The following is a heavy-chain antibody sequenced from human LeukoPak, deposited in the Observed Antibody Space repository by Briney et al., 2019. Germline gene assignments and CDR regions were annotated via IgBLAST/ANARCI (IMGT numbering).Heavy chain of an antibody. D-gene: IGHD2-15*01. CDR1: GFTFSDYY. CDR2: ISSSGSTI. J-gene: IGHJ4*02. Sequence: GGSLRLSCAASGFTFSDYYMSWIRQAPGKGLEWVSYISSSGSTIYYADSVKGRFTISRDNSKNTLYLQMNSLRAEDTAVYYCAKDSLLSYYFDYWGQGTLVTVSS. CDR3: AKDSLLSYYFDY. V-gene: IGHV3-11*01.